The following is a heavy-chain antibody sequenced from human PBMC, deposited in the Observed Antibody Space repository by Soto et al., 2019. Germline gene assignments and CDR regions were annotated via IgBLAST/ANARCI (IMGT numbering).Heavy chain of an antibody. D-gene: IGHD2-21*02. J-gene: IGHJ4*02. CDR1: GFTFSSYS. Sequence: GGSLRLSCAASGFTFSSYSMNWVRQAPGKGLEWVSYISSSSSTIYYADSVKGRFTISRDNAKNSLYLQMNSLRDEDTAVYSCARDPPPLAGGDCFFDYWGQGTLVTVSS. CDR3: ARDPPPLAGGDCFFDY. V-gene: IGHV3-48*02. CDR2: ISSSSSTI.